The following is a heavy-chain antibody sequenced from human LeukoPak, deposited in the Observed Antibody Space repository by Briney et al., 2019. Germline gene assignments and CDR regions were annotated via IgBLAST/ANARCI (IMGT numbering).Heavy chain of an antibody. Sequence: SETLSLTCTVSSGSITSSSYYWGWIRQPPGKGLEWIGSFYYSGNTYYNPSLKSRVTISVDTSKNQFSLKLGSVTAADTAVYYCARSGRDFWSGTSSGIDYWGQGTLVTVSS. V-gene: IGHV4-39*01. CDR2: FYYSGNT. CDR1: SGSITSSSYY. CDR3: ARSGRDFWSGTSSGIDY. D-gene: IGHD3-3*01. J-gene: IGHJ4*02.